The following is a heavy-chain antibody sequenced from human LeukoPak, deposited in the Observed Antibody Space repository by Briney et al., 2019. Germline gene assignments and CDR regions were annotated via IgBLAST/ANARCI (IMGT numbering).Heavy chain of an antibody. CDR3: AREGYSYGYDH. V-gene: IGHV3-48*03. CDR2: ISSGSTI. J-gene: IGHJ5*02. CDR1: GFTFSSYE. D-gene: IGHD5-18*01. Sequence: GGSLRLSCAASGFTFSSYEMNWVRQAPGKGLEWVSYISSGSTIYDADSVKGRFTISRDNAKNSLFLQMNSLRAEDTAVYYCAREGYSYGYDHWGQGTLVTVSS.